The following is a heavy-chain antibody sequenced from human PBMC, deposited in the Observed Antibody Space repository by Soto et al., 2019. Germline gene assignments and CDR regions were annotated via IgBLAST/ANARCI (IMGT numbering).Heavy chain of an antibody. V-gene: IGHV3-33*01. J-gene: IGHJ4*02. Sequence: GGSLRLSCAASGFTFSSYGMHWVRQAPGKGLEWVAVIWYDGSNKYYADSVKGRFTISRDNSKNTLYLQMNSLRAEDTAVYYCARAPNAVDYFDYWSQGTLVTVSS. D-gene: IGHD2-8*01. CDR1: GFTFSSYG. CDR3: ARAPNAVDYFDY. CDR2: IWYDGSNK.